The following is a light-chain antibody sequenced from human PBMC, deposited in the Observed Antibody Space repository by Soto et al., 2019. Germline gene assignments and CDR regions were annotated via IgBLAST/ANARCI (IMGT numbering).Light chain of an antibody. V-gene: IGLV2-11*01. J-gene: IGLJ1*01. CDR1: SSDVGGYNY. Sequence: QSALTQPRSVSGSPGQSVTISCTGTSSDVGGYNYVPWYQQHPGKAPKLMIYDVSKRPSGVPDRFSGSKSGNTASLTISGLQAEDEADYYCCSYAGSYTFNYVFGTGTKLTVL. CDR3: CSYAGSYTFNYV. CDR2: DVS.